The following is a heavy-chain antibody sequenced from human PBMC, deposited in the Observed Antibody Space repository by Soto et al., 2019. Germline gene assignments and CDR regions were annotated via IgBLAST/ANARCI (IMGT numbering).Heavy chain of an antibody. V-gene: IGHV1-2*04. D-gene: IGHD3-16*02. CDR2: INVNSGGT. J-gene: IGHJ4*02. CDR3: ARGVKLSLYPQLDY. Sequence: QVQLVQSGAEVKKPGASVKVSCKASGYTFTGNYMHWVRQAPGQGFEWMGWINVNSGGTKYAQKFQGWVTMTRDTSISTAYMELSRLRSDDTAVYYCARGVKLSLYPQLDYWGQGTLVTVSS. CDR1: GYTFTGNY.